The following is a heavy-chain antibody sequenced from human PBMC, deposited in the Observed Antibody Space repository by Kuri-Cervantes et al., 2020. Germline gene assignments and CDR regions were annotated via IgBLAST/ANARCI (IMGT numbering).Heavy chain of an antibody. D-gene: IGHD3-10*01. CDR2: INAGNGNT. CDR3: VRGVRSGQPLGDY. J-gene: IGHJ4*02. CDR1: GYTFTSYA. Sequence: ASVKVSCKASGYTFTSYAMHWVRQAPGQRLEWMGWINAGNGNTKYSQKFQGRVTITRDTSISTAYMEMSSLRSDDTAVYYCVRGVRSGQPLGDYWGQGTLVTVSS. V-gene: IGHV1-3*01.